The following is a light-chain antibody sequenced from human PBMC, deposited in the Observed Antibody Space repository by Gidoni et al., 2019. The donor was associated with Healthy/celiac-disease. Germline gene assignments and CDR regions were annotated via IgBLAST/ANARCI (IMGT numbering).Light chain of an antibody. CDR1: PSISSY. J-gene: IGKJ1*01. CDR2: AAS. CDR3: QQRYSTPQT. V-gene: IGKV1-39*01. Sequence: DIQMTQSPSSLSASVGDRVTITCRASPSISSYLNWYQQKPGEAPKILIYAASSLQRRVPSRFSGSGSGTDFTLTISSLQPEDFATYYCQQRYSTPQTFGQGTKVEIK.